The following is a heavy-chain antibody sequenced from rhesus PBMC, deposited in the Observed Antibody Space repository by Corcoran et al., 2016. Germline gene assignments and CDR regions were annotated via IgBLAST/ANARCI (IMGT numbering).Heavy chain of an antibody. J-gene: IGHJ4*01. V-gene: IGHV4-173*01. CDR1: GGPLSGNC. CDR2: IAGSGGST. Sequence: QLQLQESGPGLVKPSETLSLTCAVSGGPLSGNCGNWLLQPPGKGREWIVRIAGSGGSTTYNPSLKSRVTISTDTSKNQFSLKLSSVTAADTAVYYCARASRIDYWGQGVLVTVSS. CDR3: ARASRIDY.